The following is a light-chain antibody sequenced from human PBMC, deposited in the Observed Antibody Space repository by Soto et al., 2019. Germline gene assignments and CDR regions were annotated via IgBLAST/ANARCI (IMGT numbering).Light chain of an antibody. J-gene: IGKJ5*01. CDR1: QGISSA. CDR3: QQFNNYPPT. Sequence: AFQLIESPSSLSASVGDRVTITYRASQGISSALAWYQQKPGKAPKLLIYDASSLESGVPSRFSGSGSGTDFTLTISSLQPEDFATYYCQQFNNYPPTFGQGTRLEIK. CDR2: DAS. V-gene: IGKV1D-13*01.